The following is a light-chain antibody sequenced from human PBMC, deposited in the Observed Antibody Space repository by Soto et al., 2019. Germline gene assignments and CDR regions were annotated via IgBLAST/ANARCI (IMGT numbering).Light chain of an antibody. J-gene: IGLJ2*01. CDR1: SSDVGSYNL. CDR2: EVS. Sequence: QSVLTQPASVSGSPGQSITISCTGTSSDVGSYNLVSWYQQHPGKAPKLIIYEVSERPSGVSLRFSGSKSGNTASLTISGIQAEDEYDYYCCSYTNPRVFGGGTKLTVL. CDR3: CSYTNPRV. V-gene: IGLV2-23*02.